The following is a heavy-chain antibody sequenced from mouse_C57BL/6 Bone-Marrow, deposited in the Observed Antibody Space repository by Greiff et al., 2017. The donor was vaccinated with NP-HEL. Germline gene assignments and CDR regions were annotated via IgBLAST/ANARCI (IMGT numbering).Heavy chain of an antibody. J-gene: IGHJ2*01. CDR2: IDPSDSYT. D-gene: IGHD4-1*01. CDR3: ARVLTGTENY. V-gene: IGHV1-69*01. Sequence: QVQLQQPGAELVMPGASVKLSCKASGYTFTSYWMHWVKQRPGPGLEWIGEIDPSDSYTNYNQKFQGKSTLTVDKSSSTAYMQLSSLTSEDSAVYYCARVLTGTENYWGQGTTLTVSS. CDR1: GYTFTSYW.